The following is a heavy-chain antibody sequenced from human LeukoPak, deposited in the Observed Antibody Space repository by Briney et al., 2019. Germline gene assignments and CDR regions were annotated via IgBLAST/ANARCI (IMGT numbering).Heavy chain of an antibody. J-gene: IGHJ4*02. V-gene: IGHV3-23*01. CDR3: AKTQWLVPY. D-gene: IGHD6-19*01. CDR1: GFTFSSYA. CDR2: ISGSGGST. Sequence: SGGSLLLSCAASGFTFSSYAISWVRRPPGKGLEGVSVISGSGGSTYYAASVKGRFTISRDNSKNTLYLQMNSLRAEDTAVYYCAKTQWLVPYWGQGTLVTVSS.